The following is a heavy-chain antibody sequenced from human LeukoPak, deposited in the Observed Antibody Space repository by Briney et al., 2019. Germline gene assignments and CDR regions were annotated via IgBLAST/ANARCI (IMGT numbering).Heavy chain of an antibody. CDR1: GFTFEDYA. CDR2: ISWNSGSI. D-gene: IGHD1-26*01. J-gene: IGHJ4*02. V-gene: IGHV3-9*01. Sequence: GGSLRLSCSVSGFTFEDYAMHWVRQAPGKGLEWVSGISWNSGSIDYVESVKGRFTISRDNAENSLYLQMNSLRPEDTAVYYCAKGSGRYWTFFDFWGQGTLVAVSS. CDR3: AKGSGRYWTFFDF.